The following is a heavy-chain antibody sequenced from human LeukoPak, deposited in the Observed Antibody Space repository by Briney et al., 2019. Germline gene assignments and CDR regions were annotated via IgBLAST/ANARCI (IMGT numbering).Heavy chain of an antibody. J-gene: IGHJ4*02. D-gene: IGHD3-22*01. Sequence: GASVKVSCKASGYTFTGYYMHWVRQAPGQGLEWMGWINPNSGGTNYAQKFQGRVTMTRDTSISTAYMELSRLRSDDTAVYYCARDLHYSDSSGPGGFDYWGQGTLVTVSS. CDR3: ARDLHYSDSSGPGGFDY. CDR1: GYTFTGYY. CDR2: INPNSGGT. V-gene: IGHV1-2*02.